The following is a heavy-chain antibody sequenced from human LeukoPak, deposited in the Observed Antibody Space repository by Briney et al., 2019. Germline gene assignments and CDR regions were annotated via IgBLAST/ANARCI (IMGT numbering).Heavy chain of an antibody. V-gene: IGHV3-7*01. D-gene: IGHD5-18*01. CDR3: ARVDTAMPRDPYFDY. Sequence: GGSLRLSCEASGFRFSNYWMSWVRRVPGKGLEWVANIKQDGSEKYYVDSVKGRFTISRDNAKNSVYLQMNSLRAEDTAVYYCARVDTAMPRDPYFDYWGQGTLVTVSS. J-gene: IGHJ4*02. CDR1: GFRFSNYW. CDR2: IKQDGSEK.